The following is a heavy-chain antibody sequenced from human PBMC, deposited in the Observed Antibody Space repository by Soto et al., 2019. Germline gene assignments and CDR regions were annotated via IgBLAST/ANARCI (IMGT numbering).Heavy chain of an antibody. CDR3: ATRNYGALGRFDP. D-gene: IGHD1-7*01. J-gene: IGHJ5*02. CDR1: GGSFSGYY. Sequence: SETLSLTCAVYGGSFSGYYWSWIRQPPGKGLEWIGEINHSGSTNYNPSLKSRVTISVDTSKNQFSLKLSSVTAADTAVYYCATRNYGALGRFDPWGQGTLVTVSS. CDR2: INHSGST. V-gene: IGHV4-34*01.